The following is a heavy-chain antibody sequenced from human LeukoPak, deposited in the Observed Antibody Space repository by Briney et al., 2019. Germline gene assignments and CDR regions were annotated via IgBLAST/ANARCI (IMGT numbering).Heavy chain of an antibody. D-gene: IGHD6-19*01. CDR2: ISSHGSNK. CDR3: AKEREWLVERGGNDFGN. Sequence: GGSLRLSCAASGFIFSGYGMHWVRQAPGKGLEWVAFISSHGSNKYYADSVKGRFTISRDNSKNTLYLQMDILSAEDAAVYYCAKEREWLVERGGNDFGNWGQGTLVSVSS. V-gene: IGHV3-30*18. J-gene: IGHJ4*02. CDR1: GFIFSGYG.